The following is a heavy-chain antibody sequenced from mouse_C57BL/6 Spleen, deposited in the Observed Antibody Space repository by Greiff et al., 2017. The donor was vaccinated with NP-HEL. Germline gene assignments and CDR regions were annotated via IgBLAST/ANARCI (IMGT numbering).Heavy chain of an antibody. CDR3: ARAYYDYDGLFAY. J-gene: IGHJ3*01. V-gene: IGHV1-18*01. D-gene: IGHD2-4*01. Sequence: EVQLQQSGPELVKPGASVKIPCKASGYTFTDYNMDWVKQSHGKSLEWIGDINPNNGGTIYNQKFKGKATLTVDKSSSTAYMELRSLTSEDTAVYYCARAYYDYDGLFAYWGQGTLVTVSA. CDR2: INPNNGGT. CDR1: GYTFTDYN.